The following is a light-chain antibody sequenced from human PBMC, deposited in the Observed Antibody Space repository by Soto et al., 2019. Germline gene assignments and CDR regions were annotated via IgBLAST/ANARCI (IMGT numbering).Light chain of an antibody. Sequence: DIQMTQSPSSLSASVGDRVTITCQASQNINNYLNWYQQKPGRAPKLLIYDASNLRTGVPSRFSGGGSGTDFTFTISSLQPEDIATYYCQQYDNLPLTFGGGTKVDIK. CDR3: QQYDNLPLT. J-gene: IGKJ4*01. CDR1: QNINNY. V-gene: IGKV1-33*01. CDR2: DAS.